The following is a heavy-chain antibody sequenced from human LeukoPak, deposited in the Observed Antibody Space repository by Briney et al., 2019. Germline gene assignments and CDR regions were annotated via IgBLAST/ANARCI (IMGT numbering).Heavy chain of an antibody. CDR3: ARDLGSGLTVSPPGMDV. V-gene: IGHV3-30-3*01. CDR1: GFTFSSYA. J-gene: IGHJ6*02. Sequence: GGSLRLSCAASGFTFSSYAMHWVRQAPGKGLEWVAVISYDGSNKYYADSVKGRFTISRDNSKNTLYLQMNSLRGEDTAVYYCARDLGSGLTVSPPGMDVWGQGTTVTVPS. CDR2: ISYDGSNK. D-gene: IGHD4-17*01.